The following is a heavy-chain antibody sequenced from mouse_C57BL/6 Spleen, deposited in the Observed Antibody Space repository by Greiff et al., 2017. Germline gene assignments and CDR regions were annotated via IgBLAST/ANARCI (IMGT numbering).Heavy chain of an antibody. J-gene: IGHJ3*01. D-gene: IGHD4-1*01. V-gene: IGHV5-4*01. CDR1: GFTFSSYA. CDR3: ARGDWDEGFAY. CDR2: ISDGGSYT. Sequence: EVQLQESGGGLVKPGGSLKLSCAASGFTFSSYAMSWVRQTPEKRLEWVATISDGGSYTYYPDNVKGRFTISRDNAKNNLYLQMSHLKSEDTAMYYCARGDWDEGFAYWGQGTLVTVSA.